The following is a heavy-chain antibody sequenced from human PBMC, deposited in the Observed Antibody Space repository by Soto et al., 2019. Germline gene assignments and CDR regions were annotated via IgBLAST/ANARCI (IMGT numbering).Heavy chain of an antibody. V-gene: IGHV4-4*07. CDR3: AIKIDSSSCYPAGTDWYFDL. D-gene: IGHD6-13*01. Sequence: QVQLQESGPGLVKPSETLSLTCTVSGGSISSYYWSWIRQPAGKGLEWIGRIYTSGSTNYNPSLKSRVTMSVDTSKNQFSLKLSSVTAADTAVYYCAIKIDSSSCYPAGTDWYFDLWGRGTLVTVSS. CDR1: GGSISSYY. CDR2: IYTSGST. J-gene: IGHJ2*01.